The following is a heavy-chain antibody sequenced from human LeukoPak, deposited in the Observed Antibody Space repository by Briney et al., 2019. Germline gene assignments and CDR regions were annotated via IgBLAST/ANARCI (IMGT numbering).Heavy chain of an antibody. D-gene: IGHD4-17*01. CDR2: ISEGVGNT. V-gene: IGHV3-23*01. J-gene: IGHJ4*02. CDR3: AKREKGTTGRFFDY. CDR1: GFTFTNYA. Sequence: PGGSLRLSCVASGFTFTNYAMTWVRQAPGKGLEWVSGISEGVGNTYYADSVKGRFTISRDHSKNTLYLQMNSLRAEDTALYYCAKREKGTTGRFFDYWGQGTLVTVSS.